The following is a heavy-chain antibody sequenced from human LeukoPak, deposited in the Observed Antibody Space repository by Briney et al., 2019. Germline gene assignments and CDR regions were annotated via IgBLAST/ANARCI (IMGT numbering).Heavy chain of an antibody. CDR1: GYTFTSYG. J-gene: IGHJ4*02. Sequence: SVKVSCKASGYTFTSYGISWVRQAPGQGLEWMGKIIPILDITDFAQKFQGRVTITADKSTNTAYMELSSLRSDDTAVYYCARGEIGDSSSYIGGQYWGQGTLVTVSS. V-gene: IGHV1-69*04. CDR2: IIPILDIT. D-gene: IGHD6-13*01. CDR3: ARGEIGDSSSYIGGQY.